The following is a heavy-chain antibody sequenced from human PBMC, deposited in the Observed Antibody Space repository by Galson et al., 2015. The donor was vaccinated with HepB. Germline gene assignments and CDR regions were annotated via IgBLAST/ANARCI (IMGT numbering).Heavy chain of an antibody. CDR3: ARVYFGSGSSSAYWYLDL. D-gene: IGHD3-10*01. CDR2: ISSTGTTM. Sequence: SLRLSCAASGFTFSSYTMNWVRQAPGKGLESVSYISSTGTTMYYADSAKGRFTISRDNAQNSLYLQMNSLRDEATAVYYCARVYFGSGSSSAYWYLDLWGRGALVTVSS. CDR1: GFTFSSYT. V-gene: IGHV3-48*02. J-gene: IGHJ2*01.